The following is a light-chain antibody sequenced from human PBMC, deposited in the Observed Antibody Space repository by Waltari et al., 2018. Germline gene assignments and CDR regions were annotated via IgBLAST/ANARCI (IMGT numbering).Light chain of an antibody. CDR3: QQLNSYPIT. CDR1: QGLTSY. J-gene: IGKJ5*01. V-gene: IGKV1-9*01. CDR2: GAS. Sequence: DIQLTQSPSFLSASVGDRVTITCRASQGLTSYFAWYQQKPGNAPKLLIYGASTLQSGVPSRFSGSGSGTEFTLTINSLQPEDSATYYCQQLNSYPITFGQGTRVESK.